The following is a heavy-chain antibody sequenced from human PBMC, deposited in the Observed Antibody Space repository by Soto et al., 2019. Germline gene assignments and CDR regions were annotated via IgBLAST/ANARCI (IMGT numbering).Heavy chain of an antibody. D-gene: IGHD1-26*01. V-gene: IGHV4-4*07. CDR1: GGSISSYY. J-gene: IGHJ4*02. CDR3: ASGSSRTNCDY. Sequence: XETLSLACTVSGGSISSYYWSWIRQPAGKGLEWIGRIYTSGSTNYNPSLKSRVTMSVDTSKNQFSLKLSSVTAADTAVYYCASGSSRTNCDYWGPLPLVTV. CDR2: IYTSGST.